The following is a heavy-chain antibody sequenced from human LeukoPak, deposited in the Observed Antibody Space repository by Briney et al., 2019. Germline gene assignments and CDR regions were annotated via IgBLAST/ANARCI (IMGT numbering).Heavy chain of an antibody. Sequence: GGSLRLSCAASGFTFSSYSMNWVRQAPGKGLEWVSSSSTSSSYIYYADSVKGRFTISRDNAKNSLYLQMNSLRAEDTAVYYCARDPENVSGSHSHFDLWGRGTLVTVSS. CDR1: GFTFSSYS. CDR3: ARDPENVSGSHSHFDL. CDR2: SSTSSSYI. V-gene: IGHV3-21*01. D-gene: IGHD1-26*01. J-gene: IGHJ2*01.